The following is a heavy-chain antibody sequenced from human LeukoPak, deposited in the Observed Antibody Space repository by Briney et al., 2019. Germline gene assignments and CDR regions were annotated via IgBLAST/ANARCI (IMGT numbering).Heavy chain of an antibody. CDR3: TTTTVTTWLNAFDI. CDR1: GSTFSNAW. J-gene: IGHJ3*02. CDR2: IESETDGGTT. D-gene: IGHD4-17*01. Sequence: KAGGSLRLSCAASGSTFSNAWMSWVRQAPGKGLEWVGRIESETDGGTTHYAAPVKGRFIISRDDSKNTLYLQMNSLKTEDTAVYYCTTTTVTTWLNAFDIWGQGTMVTVSS. V-gene: IGHV3-15*04.